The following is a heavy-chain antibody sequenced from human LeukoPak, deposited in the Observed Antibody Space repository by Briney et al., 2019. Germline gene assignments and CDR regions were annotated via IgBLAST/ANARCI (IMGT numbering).Heavy chain of an antibody. CDR1: GGSISTSSYY. V-gene: IGHV4-39*07. J-gene: IGHJ3*02. CDR3: ASSSLRGSDAFDI. D-gene: IGHD3-16*01. CDR2: IFYSGST. Sequence: SETLSLTCTVSGGSISTSSYYWGWVRQPPGKGLEWIGNIFYSGSTYYSPSLKSRVTISLDTSRNQFSLQLNSVTPEDTAVYYCASSSLRGSDAFDIWGQGTMVTVSS.